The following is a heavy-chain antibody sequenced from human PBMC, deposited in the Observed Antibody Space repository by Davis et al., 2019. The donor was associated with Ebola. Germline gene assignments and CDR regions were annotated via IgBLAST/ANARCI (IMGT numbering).Heavy chain of an antibody. Sequence: GESLKISCAASGFIFTSYAMAWVRQTPGKGLEWVSGINGNGVNTYYADSVNGRFYISRDNSKNTLYLQMSSLRAGDTAVYYCATILLKGGYNGYDFRGGYFQWWGQGTLVSVSS. J-gene: IGHJ1*01. CDR2: INGNGVNT. D-gene: IGHD5-12*01. CDR1: GFIFTSYA. V-gene: IGHV3-23*01. CDR3: ATILLKGGYNGYDFRGGYFQW.